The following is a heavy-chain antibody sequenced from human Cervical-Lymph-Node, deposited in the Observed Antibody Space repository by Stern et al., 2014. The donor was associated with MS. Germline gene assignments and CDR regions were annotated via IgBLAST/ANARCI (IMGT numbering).Heavy chain of an antibody. CDR2: IYRSGTT. CDR3: AREVNFSGSGTRLDP. V-gene: IGHV4-4*02. Sequence: QVQLQESGPGLLKPSGTLSVTCAISGGSISSSNWWHWVRQPPGKGLEWIGAIYRSGTTNYNPSLKSRLTISLDTSNNRFSLNLTSVTAADTAVYYCAREVNFSGSGTRLDPWGQGTLVTVSS. CDR1: GGSISSSNW. J-gene: IGHJ5*02. D-gene: IGHD3-10*01.